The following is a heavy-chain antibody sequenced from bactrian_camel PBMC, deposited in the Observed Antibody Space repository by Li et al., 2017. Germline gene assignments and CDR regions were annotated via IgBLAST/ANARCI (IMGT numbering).Heavy chain of an antibody. CDR3: AADFLQYCTTTRLGY. D-gene: IGHD2*01. Sequence: HVQLVESGGGSVQAGGSLRLSCAASGYTYSSYCMAWFRQAPGKERDRVAARHSDGNTGYADSVKGRFTISQDNAKNTLYLQMNSLQPEDTAMYYCAADFLQYCTTTRLGYWGQGTQVTVS. V-gene: IGHV3S26*01. CDR1: GYTYSSYC. CDR2: RHSDGNT. J-gene: IGHJ4*01.